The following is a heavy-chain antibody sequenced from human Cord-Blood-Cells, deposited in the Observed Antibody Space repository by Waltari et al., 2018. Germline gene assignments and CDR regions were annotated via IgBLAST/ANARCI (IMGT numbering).Heavy chain of an antibody. J-gene: IGHJ4*02. Sequence: QMQLVQSGPEVKKPATSALVSCKASGFSFTSSSVQWVLHARGQRLEWIGWIVVGSGNTNYAQKFQERVTITRDMTASTAYMELSSLRSEDTAVYCCAADGGAYDSSGYYFDYWGQGTLVTVSS. D-gene: IGHD3-22*01. CDR1: GFSFTSSS. V-gene: IGHV1-58*01. CDR3: AADGGAYDSSGYYFDY. CDR2: IVVGSGNT.